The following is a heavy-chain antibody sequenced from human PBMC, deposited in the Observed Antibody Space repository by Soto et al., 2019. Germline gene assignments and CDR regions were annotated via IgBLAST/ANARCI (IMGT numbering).Heavy chain of an antibody. CDR2: IHTSEST. Sequence: SETLSLTCTVSGGSITGYYWSWIRQPDGKGLEWIGRIHTSESTNYNPSLKSRVTLSVDTSNNQFSLRLTSLTAADTAVYYCARALTSAAGLYFDYWGQGTLVTVSS. CDR1: GGSITGYY. D-gene: IGHD6-13*01. V-gene: IGHV4-4*07. CDR3: ARALTSAAGLYFDY. J-gene: IGHJ4*02.